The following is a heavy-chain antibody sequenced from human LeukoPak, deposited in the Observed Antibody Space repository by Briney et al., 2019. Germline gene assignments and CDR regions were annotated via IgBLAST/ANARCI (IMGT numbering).Heavy chain of an antibody. J-gene: IGHJ3*02. D-gene: IGHD7-27*01. Sequence: NPSETLSLTCTVSCGSISSGGYYWTWLRQHPGKGLEWLGYIYYSGSTYYNPSLKSRVTISVDTSKNQFSLKLSSVTAADTAVYYCARSLTGPFDAFDIWGQGTMVTVSS. CDR3: ARSLTGPFDAFDI. V-gene: IGHV4-31*03. CDR2: IYYSGST. CDR1: CGSISSGGYY.